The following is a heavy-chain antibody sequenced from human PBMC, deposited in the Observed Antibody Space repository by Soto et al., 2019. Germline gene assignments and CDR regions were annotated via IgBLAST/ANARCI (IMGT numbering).Heavy chain of an antibody. CDR3: ATCERKGAYDSYDYYCYRLDV. J-gene: IGHJ6*02. D-gene: IGHD5-12*01. CDR2: IIPIFGTA. Sequence: SVKVSRKACAGAISSYAISCVRQALLQGLDWMGGIIPIFGTANYAQKFQGRVTITRDTSTSTVYMELSSLRSEDTAEYYCATCERKGAYDSYDYYCYRLDVWAHGTT. CDR1: AGAISSYA. V-gene: IGHV1-69*05.